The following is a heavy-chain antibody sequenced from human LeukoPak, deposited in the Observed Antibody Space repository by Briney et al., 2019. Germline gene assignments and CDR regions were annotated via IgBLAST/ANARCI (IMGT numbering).Heavy chain of an antibody. CDR3: ATQATMIVGY. CDR1: GGSISSYY. V-gene: IGHV4-59*08. D-gene: IGHD3-22*01. CDR2: IYYSGST. J-gene: IGHJ4*02. Sequence: SETLSLTCTVSGGSISSYYWSWIRQPPGKGLEWIGYIYYSGSTNYNPSLKSRVTISVDTSKNQFSLKLSSVTAADTAVYYCATQATMIVGYWGQGTLVTVSS.